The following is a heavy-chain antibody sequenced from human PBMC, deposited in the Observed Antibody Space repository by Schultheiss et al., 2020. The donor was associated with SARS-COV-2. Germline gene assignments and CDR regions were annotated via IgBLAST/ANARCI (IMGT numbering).Heavy chain of an antibody. Sequence: SETLSLTCAVSGGSISSGGYSWSWIRQPPGKGLEWIGRIYTSGSTNYNPSLKSRVTMSVDTSKNQFSLKLSSVTAADTAVYYCARDFGAVAYFDYWGQGTLVTVSS. D-gene: IGHD6-19*01. CDR2: IYTSGST. J-gene: IGHJ4*02. V-gene: IGHV4-61*02. CDR3: ARDFGAVAYFDY. CDR1: GGSISSGGYS.